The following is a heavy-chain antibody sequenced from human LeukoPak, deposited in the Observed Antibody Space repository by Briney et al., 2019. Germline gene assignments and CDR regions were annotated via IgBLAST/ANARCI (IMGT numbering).Heavy chain of an antibody. CDR1: ALTFSTYN. D-gene: IGHD1-26*01. CDR2: ISSGSEII. J-gene: IGHJ4*02. V-gene: IGHV3-48*02. CDR3: ARNPAGIGDY. Sequence: TGGSLRLSCAASALTFSTYNMNWVSQAPGKGLEWVSFISSGSEIIYYADSVKGRFTVSRDNAKNSLYLQMNSLRDEDTAVYYCARNPAGIGDYLGQGTLVTVSS.